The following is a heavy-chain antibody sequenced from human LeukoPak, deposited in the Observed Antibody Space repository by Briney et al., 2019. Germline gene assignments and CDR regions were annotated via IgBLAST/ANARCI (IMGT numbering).Heavy chain of an antibody. D-gene: IGHD3-10*01. CDR2: ISGSGGST. J-gene: IGHJ4*02. V-gene: IGHV3-23*01. Sequence: GGSLRLSCAASGFTFSDYYMSLIRQAPGKGLEWVSAISGSGGSTYYADSVKGRFTISRDNSKNTLYLQMNSLRAEDTAVYYCAVVRGVMGYWGQGTLVTVSS. CDR3: AVVRGVMGY. CDR1: GFTFSDYY.